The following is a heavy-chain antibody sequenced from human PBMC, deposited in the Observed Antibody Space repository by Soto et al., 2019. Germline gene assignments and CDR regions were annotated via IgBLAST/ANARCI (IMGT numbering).Heavy chain of an antibody. V-gene: IGHV3-48*01. CDR2: ISSSSSTI. CDR1: GFTFSSYS. CDR3: ARGGYCSSTSCYTAGYYYYMDV. J-gene: IGHJ6*03. Sequence: GGSLRLSCAASGFTFSSYSMNWVRQAPGKGLEWVSYISSSSSTIYYADSVKGRFTISRDNAKNSLYLQMNSLRAEDTAVYYCARGGYCSSTSCYTAGYYYYMDVWGKGTTVTVSS. D-gene: IGHD2-2*02.